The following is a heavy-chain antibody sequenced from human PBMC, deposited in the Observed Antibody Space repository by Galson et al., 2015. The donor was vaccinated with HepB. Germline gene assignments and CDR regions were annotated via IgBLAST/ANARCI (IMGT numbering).Heavy chain of an antibody. CDR1: GFTFSSYG. CDR2: ISYDGDNR. Sequence: SLRLSCAASGFTFSSYGMHWVRQAPGKGLEWVAVISYDGDNRYYADSVKGRFSISRDNSKNTLYLQMNSLRAEDTAVYYCAKLPLDYWGQGTLVTVSS. V-gene: IGHV3-30*18. CDR3: AKLPLDY. J-gene: IGHJ4*02.